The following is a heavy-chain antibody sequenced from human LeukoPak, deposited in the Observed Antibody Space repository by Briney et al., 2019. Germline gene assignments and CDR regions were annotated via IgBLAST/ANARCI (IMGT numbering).Heavy chain of an antibody. D-gene: IGHD3-10*01. CDR3: ARLLPGVRGVRNYYYMDV. Sequence: ASETLSLTCTVSGYSISSGYYWGWIRQPPGKGLEWIGSIYHSGRTFYNPSLKSRVTISVDTSKNQFSLKLSSVTAADTAVYYCARLLPGVRGVRNYYYMDVWGKGTTVTISS. V-gene: IGHV4-38-2*02. CDR1: GYSISSGYY. J-gene: IGHJ6*03. CDR2: IYHSGRT.